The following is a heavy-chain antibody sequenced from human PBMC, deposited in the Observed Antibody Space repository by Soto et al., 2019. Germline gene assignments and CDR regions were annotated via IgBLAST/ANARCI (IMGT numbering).Heavy chain of an antibody. Sequence: AGGSLRLSCAASGFTFSSYAMHWVRQAPGKGLEWVAVISYDGSNKYYADSVKGRFTISRDNSKNTLYLQMNSLRAEDTAVYYCAREGHVLRFLEWLLSTHYGMDVWGQGTTVTVSS. CDR1: GFTFSSYA. CDR3: AREGHVLRFLEWLLSTHYGMDV. CDR2: ISYDGSNK. J-gene: IGHJ6*02. V-gene: IGHV3-30-3*01. D-gene: IGHD3-3*01.